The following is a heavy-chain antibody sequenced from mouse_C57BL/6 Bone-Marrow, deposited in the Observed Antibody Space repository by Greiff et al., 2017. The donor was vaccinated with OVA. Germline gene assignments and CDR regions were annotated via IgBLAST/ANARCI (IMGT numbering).Heavy chain of an antibody. V-gene: IGHV5-12*01. CDR1: GFTFSDYY. Sequence: DVQLQESGGGLVQPGGSLKLSCAASGFTFSDYYMYWVRQTPEKRLEWVAYISNGGGSTYYPDTVTGRFTISRDNAKNTLYLQMSRLKSEDTAMYYCARRGSSYIMDYWGQGTSVTVSS. CDR2: ISNGGGST. J-gene: IGHJ4*01. D-gene: IGHD1-1*01. CDR3: ARRGSSYIMDY.